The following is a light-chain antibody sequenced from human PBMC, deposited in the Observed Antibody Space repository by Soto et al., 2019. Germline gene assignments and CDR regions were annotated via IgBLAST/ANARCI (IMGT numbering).Light chain of an antibody. J-gene: IGKJ2*01. V-gene: IGKV3-20*01. CDR1: QSVSSSY. Sequence: EIVLTQSPGTLSLSPGERATLSCRASQSVSSSYLAWYQQKPGQAPRLLIYGASSRATGLPDRFSGIGSGTDFTLTISRLEPEDFAVYYCQQYGSSHTFGQGTKLEIK. CDR2: GAS. CDR3: QQYGSSHT.